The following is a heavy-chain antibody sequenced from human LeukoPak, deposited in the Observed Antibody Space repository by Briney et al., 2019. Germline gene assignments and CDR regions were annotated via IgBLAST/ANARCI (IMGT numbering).Heavy chain of an antibody. J-gene: IGHJ4*02. CDR2: ISAYNGNT. CDR1: GYTFTDYY. CDR3: ARARYDYVWGSYRPDFDY. V-gene: IGHV1-18*04. Sequence: ASVKVSCKASGYTFTDYYLHWVRQAPGQGLEWMGWISAYNGNTNYAQKLQGRVTMTTDTSTSTAYMELRSLRSDDTAVYYCARARYDYVWGSYRPDFDYWGQGTLVTVSS. D-gene: IGHD3-16*02.